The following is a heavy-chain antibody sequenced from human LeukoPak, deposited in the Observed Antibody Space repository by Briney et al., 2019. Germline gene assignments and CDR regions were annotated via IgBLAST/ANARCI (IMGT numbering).Heavy chain of an antibody. V-gene: IGHV4-30-4*08. CDR1: GGSISSGDYY. CDR3: ARVETESGYENNWFDP. CDR2: IYYSGST. J-gene: IGHJ5*02. Sequence: SETLSLTCTVSGGSISSGDYYWSWIRQPPGKGLEGIGYIYYSGSTYYNPSLKSRVTISVDTSKNQFSLKLSSVTAADTAVYYCARVETESGYENNWFDPWGQGTLVTVSS. D-gene: IGHD5-12*01.